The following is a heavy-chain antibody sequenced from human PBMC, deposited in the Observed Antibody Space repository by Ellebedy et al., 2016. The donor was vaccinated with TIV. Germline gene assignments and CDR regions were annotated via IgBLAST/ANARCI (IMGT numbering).Heavy chain of an antibody. CDR1: GFTFSSYW. V-gene: IGHV3-74*01. CDR3: ASGNSHAFDI. D-gene: IGHD4-23*01. Sequence: GESLKISCAASGFTFSSYWMHWVRQAPGKGLVWVSRINSDESSTSYAGSVKGRFTISRDNAKNTLYLQINSLRAEDTAVYYCASGNSHAFDIWGQGTMVTVSS. J-gene: IGHJ3*02. CDR2: INSDESST.